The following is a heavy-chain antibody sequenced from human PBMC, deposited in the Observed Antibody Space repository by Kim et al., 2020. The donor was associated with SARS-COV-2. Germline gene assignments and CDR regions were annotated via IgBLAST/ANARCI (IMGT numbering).Heavy chain of an antibody. V-gene: IGHV4-39*02. CDR1: AGSISSSSYY. J-gene: IGHJ4*02. D-gene: IGHD3-10*01. Sequence: SETLSLTCTVSAGSISSSSYYWGWIRQPPGKGLEWIGSIYYSGSTYYNPSLKSRVTISVDTSKNQFSLKLSSVTAADTAVYYCAREMDYYGSGRFDYWGQGTLVTVSS. CDR3: AREMDYYGSGRFDY. CDR2: IYYSGST.